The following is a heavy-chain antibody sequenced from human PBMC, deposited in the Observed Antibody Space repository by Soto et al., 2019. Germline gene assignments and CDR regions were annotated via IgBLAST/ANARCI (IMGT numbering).Heavy chain of an antibody. CDR3: ATSYGSGYRAFDS. D-gene: IGHD3-10*01. V-gene: IGHV1-69*02. CDR1: GDTFNFYT. Sequence: QVQLVQSGADVQRPGSSVRVSCKASGDTFNFYTINWVRQAPGQGLQWMGRINPILSMSNYAPRFQGRVPMAADKSTITAYMELSSLRSEDTAMYYCATSYGSGYRAFDSWGQGALVTVSS. J-gene: IGHJ4*02. CDR2: INPILSMS.